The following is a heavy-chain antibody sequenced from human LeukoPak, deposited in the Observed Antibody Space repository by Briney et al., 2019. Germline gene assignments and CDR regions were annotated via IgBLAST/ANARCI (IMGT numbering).Heavy chain of an antibody. CDR1: GYTFTGHC. V-gene: IGHV1-2*02. CDR2: INPNSGDT. Sequence: GASVKVSCKASGYTFTGHCIYWVRQAPGQGLEWLGWINPNSGDTRYPQKFQGRVTMTRDTSISTAYMELSRLRSDDTAVYYCARSGIRAYHYYHMDIWGKGTTVTVSS. D-gene: IGHD3-10*01. J-gene: IGHJ6*03. CDR3: ARSGIRAYHYYHMDI.